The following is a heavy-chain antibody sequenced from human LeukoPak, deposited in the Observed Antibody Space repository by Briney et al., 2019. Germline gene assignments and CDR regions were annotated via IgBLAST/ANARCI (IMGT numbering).Heavy chain of an antibody. Sequence: GGSLRLSCAASGVTFSSYAMSWVRQAPGKGLEWVSAISGSGGSTYYADSVKGRFTISRDNSKNTLYLQMNSLRAEDTAVYYCAKLGDIVVVPAANWFDPWGQGTLVTVSS. CDR3: AKLGDIVVVPAANWFDP. CDR1: GVTFSSYA. J-gene: IGHJ5*02. D-gene: IGHD2-2*01. V-gene: IGHV3-23*01. CDR2: ISGSGGST.